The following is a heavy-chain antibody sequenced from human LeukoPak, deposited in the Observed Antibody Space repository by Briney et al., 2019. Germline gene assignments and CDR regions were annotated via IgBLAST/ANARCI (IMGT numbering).Heavy chain of an antibody. CDR3: ARHRRGDSSGWYGQFFDY. J-gene: IGHJ4*02. CDR2: IYYSGST. V-gene: IGHV4-59*08. CDR1: GGSISSYY. Sequence: SETLSLTCTVSGGSISSYYWSWIRQPPGKGLEWIGYIYYSGSTNYNPSFKSRVTISVDTSKNQFSLKLSSVTAADTAVYYCARHRRGDSSGWYGQFFDYWGQGTLVTVSS. D-gene: IGHD6-19*01.